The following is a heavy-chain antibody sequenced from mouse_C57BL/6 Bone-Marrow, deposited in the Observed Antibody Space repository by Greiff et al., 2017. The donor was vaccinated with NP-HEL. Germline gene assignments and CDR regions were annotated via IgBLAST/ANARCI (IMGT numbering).Heavy chain of an antibody. J-gene: IGHJ4*01. D-gene: IGHD2-5*01. CDR2: IDPSDSYT. Sequence: QVQLQQPGAELVMPGASVKLSCKASGYTFTSYWMHWVKQRPGQGLEWIGEIDPSDSYTNYNQKFKGKSTLTVDKSSSTAYMRLSSLTSEDSAVYYCARDSNPYYAMDYWGQGTSVTVSS. CDR3: ARDSNPYYAMDY. CDR1: GYTFTSYW. V-gene: IGHV1-69*01.